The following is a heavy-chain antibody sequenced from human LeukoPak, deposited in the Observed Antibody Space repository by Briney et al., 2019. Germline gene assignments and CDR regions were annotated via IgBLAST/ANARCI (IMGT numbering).Heavy chain of an antibody. CDR2: ISSISSYI. CDR3: ARDRSSSWANYGMDV. CDR1: GFTFSSYS. Sequence: GGSLRLSCAASGFTFSSYSMNWVRQAPGKGLEWVSSISSISSYIYYADSVKGRFTISRDNAKNSLYLQMNSLRVEDTAVYYCARDRSSSWANYGMDVWGQGTTVTVSS. J-gene: IGHJ6*02. V-gene: IGHV3-21*01. D-gene: IGHD6-13*01.